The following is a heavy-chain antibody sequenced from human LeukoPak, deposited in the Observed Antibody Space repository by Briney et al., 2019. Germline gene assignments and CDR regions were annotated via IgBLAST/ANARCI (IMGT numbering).Heavy chain of an antibody. D-gene: IGHD2-2*02. CDR1: GGSFSGYY. CDR2: INHSGST. V-gene: IGHV4-34*01. CDR3: AREGYCSGTSCYNFNY. Sequence: SETLSLTCAVYGGSFSGYYWSWIRQPPGKGLEWIGEINHSGSTNYNPSLKSRVTISVDTSKNQFSLNLSSVTAADTAVYYCAREGYCSGTSCYNFNYWGQGTLVTVPS. J-gene: IGHJ4*02.